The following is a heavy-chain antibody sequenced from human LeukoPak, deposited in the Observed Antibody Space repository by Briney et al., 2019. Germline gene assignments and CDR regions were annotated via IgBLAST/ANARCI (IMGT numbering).Heavy chain of an antibody. V-gene: IGHV1-8*03. CDR1: GYTFTSYD. J-gene: IGHJ5*02. CDR2: MNPNSGNT. D-gene: IGHD6-6*01. Sequence: GASVKVSCKASGYTFTSYDINWVRQATGQGLEWMGWMNPNSGNTGYAQKFQGRVTITRNTSISTAYMELSSLRSEDTAVYYCARKGGIAARRGPEDNWFDPWGQGTLVTVSS. CDR3: ARKGGIAARRGPEDNWFDP.